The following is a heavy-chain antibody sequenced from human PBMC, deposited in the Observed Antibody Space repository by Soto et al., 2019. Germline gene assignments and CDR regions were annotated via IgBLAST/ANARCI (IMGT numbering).Heavy chain of an antibody. Sequence: EVQLVESGGGLVQPGRSLRLSCTASGFIFDNHAMHWVRQAPGKGLEWVAGVTWNSVATGYADSVKGRFTISRDNAKNYLYLQMNSLSAEDRAVYFCVKEGGMKYFDFWGRGTVVTVSS. J-gene: IGHJ2*01. CDR3: VKEGGMKYFDF. CDR1: GFIFDNHA. V-gene: IGHV3-9*01. D-gene: IGHD3-16*01. CDR2: VTWNSVAT.